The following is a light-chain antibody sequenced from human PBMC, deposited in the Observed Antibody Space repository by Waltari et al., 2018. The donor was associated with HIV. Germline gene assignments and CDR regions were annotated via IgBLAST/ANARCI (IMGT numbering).Light chain of an antibody. Sequence: QSLLTQPPSVSAAPGQRVTISCSGSSSTVGKRPVSWYQQFPAAAPKLLIYENYQRPSDIPDRFSGSKSGSSATLDITGLQAEDETDYYCGAWDDSLRAGIFGGGTKLSVL. CDR1: SSTVGKRP. J-gene: IGLJ2*01. CDR3: GAWDDSLRAGI. V-gene: IGLV1-51*02. CDR2: ENY.